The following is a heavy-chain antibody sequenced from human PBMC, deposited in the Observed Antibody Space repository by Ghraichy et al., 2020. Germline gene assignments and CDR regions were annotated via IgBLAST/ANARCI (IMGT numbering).Heavy chain of an antibody. CDR2: ISSSGSTI. J-gene: IGHJ4*02. CDR1: GFTFSSYE. Sequence: GGSLRLSCAASGFTFSSYEMNWVRQAPGKGLEWVSYISSSGSTIYYADSVKGRFTISRDNAKNSLYLQMNSLRAEDTAVYYCASFAPLMVQGVIVSDYWGQGTLVTVSS. D-gene: IGHD3-10*01. CDR3: ASFAPLMVQGVIVSDY. V-gene: IGHV3-48*03.